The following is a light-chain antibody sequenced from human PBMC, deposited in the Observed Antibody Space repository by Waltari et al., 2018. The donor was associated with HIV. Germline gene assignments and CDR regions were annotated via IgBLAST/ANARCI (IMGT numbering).Light chain of an antibody. Sequence: DIVMTQSPDYLAVSLGERATLNCKSSQSLLYSSNNKNYLAWYQQKPGQPPKLLFYWASTRESGVPNRFSGSGSGTDFTLTITSLQAEDVAVYYCQQYYSTPYTFGQGTKLEIK. J-gene: IGKJ2*01. CDR1: QSLLYSSNNKNY. V-gene: IGKV4-1*01. CDR2: WAS. CDR3: QQYYSTPYT.